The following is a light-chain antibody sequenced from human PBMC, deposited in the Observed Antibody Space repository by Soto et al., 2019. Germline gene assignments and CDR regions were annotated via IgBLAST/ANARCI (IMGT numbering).Light chain of an antibody. CDR3: HQYGSSPAT. Sequence: EIVLTQSPGTLSLSPGXRATLSCRASQSVSSSFLAWYQQKPGQAPRLLIYGASSRATGIPDRFSGSGSGTDFTLTISRLEPEDFAVYYCHQYGSSPATFGQGTKVDIK. CDR2: GAS. V-gene: IGKV3-20*01. J-gene: IGKJ1*01. CDR1: QSVSSSF.